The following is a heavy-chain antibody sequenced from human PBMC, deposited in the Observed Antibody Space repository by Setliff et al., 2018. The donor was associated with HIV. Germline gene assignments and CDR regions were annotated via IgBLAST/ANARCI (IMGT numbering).Heavy chain of an antibody. CDR1: GFRFSNHS. D-gene: IGHD2-15*01. Sequence: GGSLRLSCAASGFRFSNHSMHWVRQTPGKGLEWVALTSDDGINKYYGDSVRGRSTISRANSKNTLYLQMNGLRADDTAVYYCARGGAYCGGGSCFDPWGQGTLVTVSS. J-gene: IGHJ5*02. CDR2: TSDDGINK. CDR3: ARGGAYCGGGSCFDP. V-gene: IGHV3-30*04.